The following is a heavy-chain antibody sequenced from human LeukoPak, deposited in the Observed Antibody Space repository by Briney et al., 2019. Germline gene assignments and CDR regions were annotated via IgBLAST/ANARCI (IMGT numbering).Heavy chain of an antibody. CDR2: ISYDGDNK. D-gene: IGHD3-10*01. V-gene: IGHV3-30*18. J-gene: IGHJ4*02. CDR1: GFTFSSYG. CDR3: AKGLYGSGSFFDY. Sequence: PGRSLRLSCAASGFTFSSYGMHWVRQAPGKGLEWVAVISYDGDNKYYADSVKGRFTISRDNSKNTLYLQMNSLRAEDTAVYYCAKGLYGSGSFFDYWGQGTLVTVSS.